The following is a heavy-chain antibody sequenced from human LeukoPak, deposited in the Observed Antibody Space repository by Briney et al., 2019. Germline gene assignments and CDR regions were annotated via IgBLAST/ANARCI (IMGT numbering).Heavy chain of an antibody. CDR3: ARASGALNRPFDY. CDR1: GGTFSSYA. Sequence: ASVKVSCKASGGTFSSYAISWVRQAPGQGLEWMGGIIPIFGTANYAQKFQGRVTITADESTSTAYMELSSMRSEDTAVYYCARASGALNRPFDYWGQGTLVTVSS. CDR2: IIPIFGTA. V-gene: IGHV1-69*13. J-gene: IGHJ4*02. D-gene: IGHD2-15*01.